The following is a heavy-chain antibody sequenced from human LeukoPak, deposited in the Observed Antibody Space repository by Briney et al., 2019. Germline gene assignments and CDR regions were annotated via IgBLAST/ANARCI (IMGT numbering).Heavy chain of an antibody. CDR2: INPSGGST. V-gene: IGHV1-46*01. J-gene: IGHJ5*02. Sequence: ASVKVSCKASEYTFTNYYMHWVRQAPGQGLEWMGLINPSGGSTSYAEKFQGRVIMTRDMSTTTDYMELSSLRSEDTAVYYCARDNSIGGRGWWFDPWGQGTLVTVSS. CDR3: ARDNSIGGRGWWFDP. CDR1: EYTFTNYY. D-gene: IGHD4-23*01.